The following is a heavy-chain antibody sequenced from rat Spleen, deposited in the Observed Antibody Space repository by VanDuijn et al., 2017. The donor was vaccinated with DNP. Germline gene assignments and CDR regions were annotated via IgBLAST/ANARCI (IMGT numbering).Heavy chain of an antibody. CDR1: GYSITSNY. Sequence: EVQLQESGPGLVKPSQSLSLTCSVTGYSITSNYWGWIRKFPGNKMEWIGHITYSGGNNYNPSIKSRLSITRDTSKNQFFLQLNSISIEDTATYYCAKYGSSYTAMDAWGQGTSVTVSS. D-gene: IGHD1-2*01. J-gene: IGHJ4*01. CDR2: ITYSGGN. CDR3: AKYGSSYTAMDA. V-gene: IGHV3-1*01.